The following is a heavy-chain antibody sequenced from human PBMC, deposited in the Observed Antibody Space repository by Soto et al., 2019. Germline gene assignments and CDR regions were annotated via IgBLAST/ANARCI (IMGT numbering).Heavy chain of an antibody. CDR3: ARDYDSSGYYLYYYYYGMDV. J-gene: IGHJ6*02. D-gene: IGHD3-22*01. CDR2: ISAYNGNT. Sequence: ASVKVSCKASGYTFTSYGISWVRQAPGQGLEWMGWISAYNGNTNYAQKLQGRVTMTTDTSTSTAYMELRSLRSDDTAVYYCARDYDSSGYYLYYYYYGMDVWGQGTTVPVSS. V-gene: IGHV1-18*04. CDR1: GYTFTSYG.